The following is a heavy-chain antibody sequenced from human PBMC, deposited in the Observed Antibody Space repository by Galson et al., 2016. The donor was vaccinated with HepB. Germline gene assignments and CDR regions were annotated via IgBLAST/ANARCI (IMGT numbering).Heavy chain of an antibody. CDR3: ARGTETSGSGQFDY. Sequence: SLRLSCAASGITFRSHVMHWVRQAPGKGLEWVAFIRYDGNTNYYGTSVEGRFTISRDNSKNTLHLQMNSLRVEDTAVYYCARGTETSGSGQFDYWGQGTLVTVSS. D-gene: IGHD2-2*01. V-gene: IGHV3-33*01. J-gene: IGHJ4*02. CDR1: GITFRSHV. CDR2: IRYDGNTN.